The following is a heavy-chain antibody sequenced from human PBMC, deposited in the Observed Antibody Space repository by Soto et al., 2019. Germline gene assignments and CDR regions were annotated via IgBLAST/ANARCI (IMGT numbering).Heavy chain of an antibody. D-gene: IGHD2-15*01. J-gene: IGHJ4*02. V-gene: IGHV3-74*03. CDR2: VYNDGDTT. Sequence: EVQLVESGGGLVQPGGSLRLSCAASGLTFRTYWVIWVRQAPGKGLVWVSRVYNDGDTTMHAASVTGRFTISRDNAKNTVYLQMSSRRFTEPAMYSCEVRPGYSTGGDYWGQGTLVAVSS. CDR1: GLTFRTYW. CDR3: EVRPGYSTGGDY.